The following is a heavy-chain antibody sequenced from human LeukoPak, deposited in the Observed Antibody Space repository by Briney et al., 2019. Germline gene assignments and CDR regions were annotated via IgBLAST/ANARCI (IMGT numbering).Heavy chain of an antibody. J-gene: IGHJ4*02. D-gene: IGHD3-3*01. Sequence: GRSLRLSCIASGFTFGDYAMDWVRQAPGKGLEWVGFVRSRAYGGTPEYGASVKGRFTISIDDSKAVAYLQMNSLTAEDTAVYYCARDFSFYEDYWGQGTLVTVSS. CDR1: GFTFGDYA. V-gene: IGHV3-49*04. CDR2: VRSRAYGGTP. CDR3: ARDFSFYEDY.